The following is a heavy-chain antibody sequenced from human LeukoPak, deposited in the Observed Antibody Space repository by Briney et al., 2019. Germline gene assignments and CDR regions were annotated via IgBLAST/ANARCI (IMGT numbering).Heavy chain of an antibody. V-gene: IGHV3-48*03. Sequence: GGSLRLSCAASGFFFSGYEMHCVRQAPGKGLEWVSCISTSGSTIYYADSVKGRFTNSRDNARNSLYLQMNSLRAEDTAVYYCARAGPAYSLDYWGQGTLVTVSS. D-gene: IGHD5-18*01. CDR3: ARAGPAYSLDY. CDR1: GFFFSGYE. J-gene: IGHJ4*02. CDR2: ISTSGSTI.